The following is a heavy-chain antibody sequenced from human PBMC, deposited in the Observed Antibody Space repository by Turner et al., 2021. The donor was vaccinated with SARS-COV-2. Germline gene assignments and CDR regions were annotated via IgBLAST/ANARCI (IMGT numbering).Heavy chain of an antibody. CDR2: IYTIGST. D-gene: IGHD6-6*01. CDR3: ARDRVQLGPVGMDV. J-gene: IGHJ6*02. Sequence: QVQLQESGTGLVKPSETLSLTCTVSGGSISSYYWSWIRQPAGKGLEWIGRIYTIGSTNYNPSLKSRVTMSVDTSKNQFSLKLSSVTAADTAVYYCARDRVQLGPVGMDVWGQGTTVTVSS. CDR1: GGSISSYY. V-gene: IGHV4-4*07.